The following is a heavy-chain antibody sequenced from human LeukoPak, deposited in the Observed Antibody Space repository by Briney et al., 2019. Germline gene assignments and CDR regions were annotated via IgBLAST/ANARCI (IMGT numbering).Heavy chain of an antibody. V-gene: IGHV3-11*04. J-gene: IGHJ6*03. CDR2: ISSSGSTI. D-gene: IGHD5-12*01. CDR1: GFTFSDYY. Sequence: PGGSLRLACAASGFTFSDYYMSWIRQAPGKGLEWVSYISSSGSTIYYADSVKGRFTISRDNAKNSLYLQMNSLRAEDTAVYYCARVNGIVVTILYLYMDVWGKGTTVTVSS. CDR3: ARVNGIVVTILYLYMDV.